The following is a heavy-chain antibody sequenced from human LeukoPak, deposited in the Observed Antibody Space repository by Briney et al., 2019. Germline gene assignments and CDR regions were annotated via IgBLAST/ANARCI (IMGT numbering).Heavy chain of an antibody. V-gene: IGHV1-2*02. CDR3: ARGSAYSGSYYYYYYMDV. CDR1: GYTFTGYY. CDR2: INPNSGGT. Sequence: ASVKVSCEASGYTFTGYYMHWVRQAPGQGLEWMGWINPNSGGTNYAQKFQGRVTMTRDTSISTAYMELSRLRSDDTAVYYCARGSAYSGSYYYYYYMDVWGKGTTVTVSS. D-gene: IGHD1-26*01. J-gene: IGHJ6*03.